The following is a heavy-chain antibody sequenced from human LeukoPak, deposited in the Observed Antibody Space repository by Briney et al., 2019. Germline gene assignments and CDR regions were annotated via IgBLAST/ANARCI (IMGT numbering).Heavy chain of an antibody. J-gene: IGHJ4*02. D-gene: IGHD6-13*01. Sequence: ASVKVSCKASGYTFTSYDINWVRQATGQGLEWMGWMNPNSGNTGYAQKFQGRVTMTRNTPISTAYMELSSLRSEDTAVYYCARRFAAAGTKRGFDYWGQGTLVTVSS. CDR3: ARRFAAAGTKRGFDY. CDR2: MNPNSGNT. V-gene: IGHV1-8*01. CDR1: GYTFTSYD.